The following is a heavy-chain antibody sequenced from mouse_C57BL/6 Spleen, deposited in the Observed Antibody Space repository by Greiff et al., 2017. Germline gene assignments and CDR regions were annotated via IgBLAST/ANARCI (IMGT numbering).Heavy chain of an antibody. CDR1: GYTFTSYW. CDR2: IDPSDSYT. V-gene: IGHV1-69*01. CDR3: ARSVITTVVNAMDY. D-gene: IGHD1-1*01. Sequence: VKLQQPGAELVMPGASVKLSCKASGYTFTSYWMHWVKQRPGQGLEWIGEIDPSDSYTNYNQKFKGKSTLTVDKSSSTAYMQLSSLTSEDSAVYYCARSVITTVVNAMDYWGQGTSVTVSS. J-gene: IGHJ4*01.